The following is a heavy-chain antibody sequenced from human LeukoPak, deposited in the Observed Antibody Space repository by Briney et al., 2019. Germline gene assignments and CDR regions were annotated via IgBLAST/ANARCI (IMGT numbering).Heavy chain of an antibody. D-gene: IGHD1-26*01. Sequence: PGRSLRLSCAASGFTFDDYAMHWVRQAPGKGLEWVSGISWNSGSIGYADSVKGRFTISRDNAKNSLYLQMNSLRAEDTALYYCAKDRGYSGGYVNFDYWGQGTLVTVSS. CDR3: AKDRGYSGGYVNFDY. J-gene: IGHJ4*02. CDR2: ISWNSGSI. CDR1: GFTFDDYA. V-gene: IGHV3-9*01.